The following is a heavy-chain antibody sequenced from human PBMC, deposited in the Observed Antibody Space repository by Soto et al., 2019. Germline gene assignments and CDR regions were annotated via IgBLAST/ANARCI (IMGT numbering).Heavy chain of an antibody. J-gene: IGHJ5*02. CDR3: TRGPPRVQWFDP. CDR2: IYYSGST. CDR1: GGSVSSGSYY. V-gene: IGHV4-61*01. Sequence: PSETLSLTCTVSGGSVSSGSYYWSWIRQPPGKGLEWIGYIYYSGSTNYNPSLKSRVTMSLDTSRNQFSLKLSSVTAADTAVYYCTRGPPRVQWFDPWGLGTLVTVSS.